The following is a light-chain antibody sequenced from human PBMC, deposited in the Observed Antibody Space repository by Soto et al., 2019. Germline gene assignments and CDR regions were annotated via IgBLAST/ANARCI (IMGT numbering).Light chain of an antibody. CDR3: QHYNSYYT. V-gene: IGKV1-5*03. CDR2: KAS. CDR1: QTIISSL. J-gene: IGKJ2*01. Sequence: DIQMTQSPSTLSASVGDRVTITCRASQTIISSLLAWYQQKPGKPPKLLIYKASSLQSGVPSRFSGSGSGTEFTLPISSLQPDDFATDDCQHYNSYYTFGQGTKVDIK.